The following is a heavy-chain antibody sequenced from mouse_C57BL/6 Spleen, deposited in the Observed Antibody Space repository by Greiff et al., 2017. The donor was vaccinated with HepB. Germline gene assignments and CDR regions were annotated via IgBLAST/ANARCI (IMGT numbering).Heavy chain of an antibody. CDR3: AREPRGAMDY. CDR1: GYTFTSYW. V-gene: IGHV1-64*01. Sequence: QVQLKQPGAELVKPGASVKLSCKASGYTFTSYWMHWVKQRPGQGLEWIGMIHPNSGSTNYNEKFKSKATLTVDKSSSTAYMQLSSLTSEDSAVYYCAREPRGAMDYWGQGTSVTVSS. D-gene: IGHD3-3*01. CDR2: IHPNSGST. J-gene: IGHJ4*01.